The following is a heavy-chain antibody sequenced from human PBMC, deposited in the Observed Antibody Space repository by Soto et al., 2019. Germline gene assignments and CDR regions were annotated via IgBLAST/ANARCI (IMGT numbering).Heavy chain of an antibody. Sequence: SETLSLTCTVSGDSINNYYWSWIRQPPGKGLEWIGHIYYTGSTNHNPSLKSRVTISVDTSKNQFSLKLSSVTAADTAVYYCARAYYDSSAYYCGMGVWGQGTTVTVSS. V-gene: IGHV4-59*12. CDR2: IYYTGST. CDR1: GDSINNYY. J-gene: IGHJ6*02. CDR3: ARAYYDSSAYYCGMGV. D-gene: IGHD3-22*01.